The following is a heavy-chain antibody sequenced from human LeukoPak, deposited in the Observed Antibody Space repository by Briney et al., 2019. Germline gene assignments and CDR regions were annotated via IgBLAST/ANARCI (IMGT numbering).Heavy chain of an antibody. CDR2: IWYDGSNK. CDR3: ARAADCSSTSCYRYYFDY. J-gene: IGHJ4*02. D-gene: IGHD2-2*02. Sequence: PGGSLRLSCAASGFTFSSYGMHWVRQAPGKGLEWVAVIWYDGSNKYYADSVKGRFTISRDNSKNTLYLQMNSLRAEDTAVYYCARAADCSSTSCYRYYFDYWGQGTLVTVFS. V-gene: IGHV3-33*01. CDR1: GFTFSSYG.